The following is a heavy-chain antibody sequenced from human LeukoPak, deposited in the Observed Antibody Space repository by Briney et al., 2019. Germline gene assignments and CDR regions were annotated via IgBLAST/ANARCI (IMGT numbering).Heavy chain of an antibody. J-gene: IGHJ4*02. CDR1: GGSISSGGYY. CDR3: ARQPRGGPSPFDY. V-gene: IGHV4-61*08. Sequence: PSETLSLTCTVSGGSISSGGYYWSWVRQPPGKGLEWIGYIYYSGSSSDNPSLKSRVTISVDTSKNQFSLKLTSVTAADTAVYYCARQPRGGPSPFDYWGQGTLVTVSS. D-gene: IGHD3-10*01. CDR2: IYYSGSS.